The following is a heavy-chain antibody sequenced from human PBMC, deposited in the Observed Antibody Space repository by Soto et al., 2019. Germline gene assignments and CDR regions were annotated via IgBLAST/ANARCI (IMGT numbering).Heavy chain of an antibody. Sequence: SETLSLTWTVSGGSLSSYYWSWIRQPPGKGLEWIGYIYYSGSTNYNPSLKSRVTISVDTSKNQFSLKLSSVTAADTAVYYCARQSGYYGNYYYYYMDVWGKGTTVTVSS. V-gene: IGHV4-59*08. CDR1: GGSLSSYY. D-gene: IGHD3-3*01. CDR2: IYYSGST. J-gene: IGHJ6*03. CDR3: ARQSGYYGNYYYYYMDV.